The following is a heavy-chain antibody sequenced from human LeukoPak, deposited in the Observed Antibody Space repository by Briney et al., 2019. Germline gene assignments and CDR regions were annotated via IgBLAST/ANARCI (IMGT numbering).Heavy chain of an antibody. CDR3: AKALYSYGTTGAFDI. V-gene: IGHV3-9*03. Sequence: GGSLRLSCAASGFTFDDYAMHWVRQAPGKGLEWVSGISWNSGSIGYADSVKGRFTISRDNAKNSLYLQMNSLRAEDMALYYCAKALYSYGTTGAFDIWGQGTMVTVSS. D-gene: IGHD5-18*01. J-gene: IGHJ3*02. CDR1: GFTFDDYA. CDR2: ISWNSGSI.